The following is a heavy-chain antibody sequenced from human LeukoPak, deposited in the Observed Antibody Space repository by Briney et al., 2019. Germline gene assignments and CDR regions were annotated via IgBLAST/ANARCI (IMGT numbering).Heavy chain of an antibody. Sequence: KPGESLKISCKGSGYSFTNCWISWVRQMPGKGLEWMGRIDPSDSYTNYSPSFQGHITISADKSISTAYLQWSSLKASDTAMYYCARERDDYNVYFDYWAQGTLVTVPS. CDR2: IDPSDSYT. D-gene: IGHD5-24*01. J-gene: IGHJ4*02. V-gene: IGHV5-10-1*01. CDR3: ARERDDYNVYFDY. CDR1: GYSFTNCW.